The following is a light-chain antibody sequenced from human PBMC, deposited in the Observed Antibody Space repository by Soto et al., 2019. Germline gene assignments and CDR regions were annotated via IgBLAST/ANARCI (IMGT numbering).Light chain of an antibody. CDR3: QQYNGYSWT. CDR2: KAS. Sequence: DIQMTQSPSTLSASVGDRVTITCRASQSISRLLAWYQQKPGKAPKLLIYKASSLDSGVPSRFSGSGSGTEFTLTISSLQPDDFATYYCQQYNGYSWTFSQGTKVEIK. V-gene: IGKV1-5*03. CDR1: QSISRL. J-gene: IGKJ1*01.